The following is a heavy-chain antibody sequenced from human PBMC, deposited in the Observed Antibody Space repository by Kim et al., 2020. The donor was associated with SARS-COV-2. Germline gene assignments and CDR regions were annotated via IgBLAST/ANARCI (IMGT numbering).Heavy chain of an antibody. CDR3: ARGDHIAVAGTVRGFDP. CDR2: IWYDGSNK. CDR1: GFTFSSYG. Sequence: GGSLRLSCAASGFTFSSYGMHWVRQAPGKGLEWVAVIWYDGSNKYYADSVKGRFTISRDNSKNTLYLQMNSLRAEDTAVYYCARGDHIAVAGTVRGFDPWGQGTLVTVSS. J-gene: IGHJ5*02. D-gene: IGHD6-19*01. V-gene: IGHV3-33*08.